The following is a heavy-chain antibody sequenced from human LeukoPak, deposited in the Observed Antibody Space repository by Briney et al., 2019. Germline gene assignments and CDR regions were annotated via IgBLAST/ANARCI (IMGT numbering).Heavy chain of an antibody. CDR2: ITSGGDYI. J-gene: IGHJ6*03. CDR1: GFTFNTFN. CDR3: ARSGRGVDSFYFYMDV. D-gene: IGHD3-10*01. V-gene: IGHV3-21*01. Sequence: GGSLRLSCAASGFTFNTFNMNWVRQAPGKGLEWVSSITSGGDYIYYADSVKGRFTISRDNAKNSLYLQMNSLRAEDTAVYYCARSGRGVDSFYFYMDVWGKGTTVTVSS.